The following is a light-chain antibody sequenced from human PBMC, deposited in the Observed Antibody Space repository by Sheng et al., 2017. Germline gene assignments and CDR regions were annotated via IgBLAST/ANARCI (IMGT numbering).Light chain of an antibody. CDR2: AAS. Sequence: DIQMTQSPSSLSASVGDRVTITCRASQSISSYLNWYQQKPGKAPKLLIYAASSLQSGVPSRFSGSGSGTDFTLTISSLQPEDFATYYCQQSYSTPLTFGPRTKV. CDR1: QSISSY. J-gene: IGKJ3*01. V-gene: IGKV1-39*01. CDR3: QQSYSTPLT.